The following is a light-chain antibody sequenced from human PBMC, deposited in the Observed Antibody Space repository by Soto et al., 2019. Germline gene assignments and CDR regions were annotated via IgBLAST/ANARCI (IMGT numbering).Light chain of an antibody. CDR3: QQSYTTPPWT. Sequence: DIQMTQSPSSLSASVGDRVTITCRARQSISSYLNWYQQKPGKAPKLLIYAASNLQSGVPSRFSGSGSGTHFSLTISSLQPEDFVTYYCQQSYTTPPWTFGQGTKVEIK. V-gene: IGKV1-39*01. CDR1: QSISSY. J-gene: IGKJ1*01. CDR2: AAS.